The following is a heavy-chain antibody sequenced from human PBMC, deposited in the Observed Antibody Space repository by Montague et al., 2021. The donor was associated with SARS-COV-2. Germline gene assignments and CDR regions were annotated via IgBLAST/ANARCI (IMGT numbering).Heavy chain of an antibody. Sequence: SETRSLTCTVSGGSISSSSYYWGWIRQPPGKGLEWIGSINYSGSTYSNPSLKSRVTISVDTSKNQFSLKLSSVTAADAAVYYCARFPTSYYYDSKAAPATPDAFDIWGQGTMVTVSS. CDR2: INYSGST. CDR3: ARFPTSYYYDSKAAPATPDAFDI. D-gene: IGHD3-22*01. V-gene: IGHV4-39*01. CDR1: GGSISSSSYY. J-gene: IGHJ3*02.